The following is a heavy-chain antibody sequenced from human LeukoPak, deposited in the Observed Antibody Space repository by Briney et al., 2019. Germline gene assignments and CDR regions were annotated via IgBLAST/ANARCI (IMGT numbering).Heavy chain of an antibody. CDR3: ARVTRDWFDP. D-gene: IGHD1-1*01. Sequence: SVQFSFQASGGTFSSYAISWVRPAPGQRLEWIGGIIPIFGTANYAQKFQGRVTITTDESTSTAYMELSSLRSEDTAVYYCARVTRDWFDPWGQGTLVTVSS. CDR2: IIPIFGTA. J-gene: IGHJ5*02. V-gene: IGHV1-69*05. CDR1: GGTFSSYA.